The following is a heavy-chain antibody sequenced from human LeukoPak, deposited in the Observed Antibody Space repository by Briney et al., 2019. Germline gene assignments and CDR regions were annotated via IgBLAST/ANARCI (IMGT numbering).Heavy chain of an antibody. V-gene: IGHV4-4*07. CDR2: IYTSGST. J-gene: IGHJ4*02. Sequence: PSETLSLTCTVSGGSISSYYWSWIRQPAGKGLEWIGRIYTSGSTNYNPSLKSRVTMSVDTSKNQFSLKLSSVTAADTAVYYCARGGGGGDPDLHPFDYWGQGTLVTVSS. D-gene: IGHD2-21*02. CDR1: GGSISSYY. CDR3: ARGGGGGDPDLHPFDY.